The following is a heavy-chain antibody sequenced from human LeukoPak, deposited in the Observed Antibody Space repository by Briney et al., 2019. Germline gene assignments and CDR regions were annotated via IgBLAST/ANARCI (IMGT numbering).Heavy chain of an antibody. V-gene: IGHV3-23*01. CDR3: AKEGGSYPFDY. CDR1: GFTFSSHA. Sequence: GGSLRLSCEASGFTFSSHAVTWVRQGPGKGLEWASTISGRGDSTFYADSVKGRFTISRDNSKNTLYLQMNSLRAEDTAVYYCAKEGGSYPFDYWGQGTLVTVSS. CDR2: ISGRGDST. D-gene: IGHD1-26*01. J-gene: IGHJ4*02.